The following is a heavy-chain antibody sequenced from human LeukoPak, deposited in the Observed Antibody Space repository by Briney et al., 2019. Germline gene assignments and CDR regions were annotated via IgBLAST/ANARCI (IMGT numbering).Heavy chain of an antibody. CDR2: INHSGST. CDR3: ARVDSSVDAFDI. V-gene: IGHV4-34*01. CDR1: GGSFSGYY. J-gene: IGHJ3*02. Sequence: SETLSLTCAVYGGSFSGYYWSWIRQPPGKGLEWIGEINHSGSTNYNPSLKSRVTISVDTSKNQFSLKLSSVTAADTAVYYCARVDSSVDAFDIWGQGTMVTVSS. D-gene: IGHD3-22*01.